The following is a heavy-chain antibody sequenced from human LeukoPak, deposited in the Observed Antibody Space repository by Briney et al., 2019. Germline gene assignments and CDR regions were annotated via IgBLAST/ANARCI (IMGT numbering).Heavy chain of an antibody. V-gene: IGHV1-2*06. J-gene: IGHJ4*02. Sequence: GASVKVSXKASGYTFTGYYMHWVRQAPGQGLEWMGRINPNSGGTNYAQKFQGRVTMTRDTSISTAYMELSRLRSDDTAVYYCASTGIAVAGTEGRLYDYWGQGTLVTVSS. CDR1: GYTFTGYY. CDR2: INPNSGGT. CDR3: ASTGIAVAGTEGRLYDY. D-gene: IGHD6-19*01.